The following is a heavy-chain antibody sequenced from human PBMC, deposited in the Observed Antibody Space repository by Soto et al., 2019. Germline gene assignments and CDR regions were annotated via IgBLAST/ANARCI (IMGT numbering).Heavy chain of an antibody. D-gene: IGHD6-13*01. Sequence: PSETLSLTCAVYGGSFSGYYWCWIRQPPGKGLEWIGEINHDGSTNYNPSLKSRVTMSVDTSKNQFSLKLSSVTAADTAVYYCARGEQPGGYYYYYGMDVWGQGTTVTVSS. J-gene: IGHJ6*02. CDR2: INHDGST. CDR3: ARGEQPGGYYYYYGMDV. CDR1: GGSFSGYY. V-gene: IGHV4-34*01.